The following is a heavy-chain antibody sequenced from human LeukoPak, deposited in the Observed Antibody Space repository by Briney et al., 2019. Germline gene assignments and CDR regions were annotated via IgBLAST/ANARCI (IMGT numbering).Heavy chain of an antibody. J-gene: IGHJ5*02. CDR3: ARHLRAYYYWFDP. Sequence: SETLSLTCTVSGGSISGSSYYWGWVRQPPGKGLEWIGSISYSGSIYYNPSLKSRGTISVDTSKNQFSLKLSSVTAADTALYYCARHLRAYYYWFDPWGQGTLVTVSS. V-gene: IGHV4-39*01. CDR1: GGSISGSSYY. CDR2: ISYSGSI. D-gene: IGHD3-10*01.